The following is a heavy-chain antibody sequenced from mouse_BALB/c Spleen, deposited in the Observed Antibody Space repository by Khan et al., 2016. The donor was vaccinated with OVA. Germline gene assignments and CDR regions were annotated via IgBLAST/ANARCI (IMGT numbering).Heavy chain of an antibody. CDR3: ARVITRDY. Sequence: QVQLQQPGAELVKPGASVKLSCKASGYTFTSYWMHWVKQRPGQGLEWIGEINPSNGRTNYNEKFKSKATLTVDKSSSPAYMQLSSPTSEDSAVYYCARVITRDYWGQGTTLTVSS. J-gene: IGHJ2*01. V-gene: IGHV1S81*02. CDR2: INPSNGRT. D-gene: IGHD6-1*01. CDR1: GYTFTSYW.